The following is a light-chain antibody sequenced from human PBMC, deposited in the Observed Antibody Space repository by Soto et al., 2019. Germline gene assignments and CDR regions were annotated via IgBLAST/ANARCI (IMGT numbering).Light chain of an antibody. Sequence: DIQMTQSPSTLSASVGDRVTITCRASQSISSWLAWYQQKPGKATKLLIYDASSLESGVPSRFSGSGSGTEFTLTISSLQPDDIATYYCHQYNSYWTFGQGNKVEIK. CDR3: HQYNSYWT. CDR1: QSISSW. J-gene: IGKJ1*01. V-gene: IGKV1-5*01. CDR2: DAS.